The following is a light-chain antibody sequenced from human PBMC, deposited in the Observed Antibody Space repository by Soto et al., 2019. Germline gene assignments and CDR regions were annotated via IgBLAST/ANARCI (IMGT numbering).Light chain of an antibody. V-gene: IGKV3-15*01. CDR3: KQKNKWPPVT. CDR1: QTISND. CDR2: GAS. Sequence: EVVMTQSPATVSVSPGEGVTLSCRASQTISNDLAWYQQKPGQAPRLLIYGASTRATGVPARFSGGGSGTEFTLTTSSLQSEYFAFYNCKQKNKWPPVTFGGGTKVDNK. J-gene: IGKJ4*01.